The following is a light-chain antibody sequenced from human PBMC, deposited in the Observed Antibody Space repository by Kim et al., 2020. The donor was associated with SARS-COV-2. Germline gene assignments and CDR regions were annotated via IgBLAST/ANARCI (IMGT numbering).Light chain of an antibody. CDR2: DAS. V-gene: IGKV3-11*01. CDR1: QSVSNY. Sequence: SLSPGESATLSCRASQSVSNYLVWYQQKPGQAPRRLLQDASNRATGIPARFSGSGSGTEFTLTISSLEPEDFAVYYCQQRSSWPRTFGQGTKLEI. CDR3: QQRSSWPRT. J-gene: IGKJ2*01.